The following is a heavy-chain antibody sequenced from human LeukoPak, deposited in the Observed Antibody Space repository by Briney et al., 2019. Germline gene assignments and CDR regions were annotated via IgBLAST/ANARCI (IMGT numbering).Heavy chain of an antibody. CDR1: GGSISSYY. D-gene: IGHD3-10*01. V-gene: IGHV4-59*01. J-gene: IGHJ5*02. CDR3: ARVVYGSGSSNWFDP. CDR2: IYYSGST. Sequence: SETLSLTCTVSGGSISSYYWSWIRQPPGKGLEWIGYIYYSGSTNYNPSLKSRVTISVDTSKNQFSLKLSSVTAADTAVYYCARVVYGSGSSNWFDPWGQETLVTVSS.